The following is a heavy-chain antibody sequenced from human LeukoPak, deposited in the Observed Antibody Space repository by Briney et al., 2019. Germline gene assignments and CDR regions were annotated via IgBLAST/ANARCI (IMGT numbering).Heavy chain of an antibody. J-gene: IGHJ5*02. CDR2: IRYDGSNE. CDR1: GFTFSSYG. D-gene: IGHD3-3*01. CDR3: AKDPSPVTYYDFWSGYLNWFDP. V-gene: IGHV3-30*02. Sequence: PGGSLRLSCAASGFTFSSYGMHWVRQAPGKGLEWVAFIRYDGSNEYYADSVKGRFTISRDNSKNTLYLQMNSLRAEDTAVYYCAKDPSPVTYYDFWSGYLNWFDPWGQGTLVTVSS.